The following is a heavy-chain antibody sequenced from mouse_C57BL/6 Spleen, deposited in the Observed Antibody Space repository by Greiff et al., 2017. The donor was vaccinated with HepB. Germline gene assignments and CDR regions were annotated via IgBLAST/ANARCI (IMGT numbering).Heavy chain of an antibody. Sequence: VQLQQSGAELARPGASVKLSCKASGYTFTSYGISWVKQRTGQGLEWIGEIYPRSGNTYYNEKFKGKATLTADKSSSTAYMELRSLTSEDSAVYFCAREEGYYGSSYDYAMDYWGQGTSVTVSS. CDR2: IYPRSGNT. CDR1: GYTFTSYG. CDR3: AREEGYYGSSYDYAMDY. J-gene: IGHJ4*01. V-gene: IGHV1-81*01. D-gene: IGHD1-1*01.